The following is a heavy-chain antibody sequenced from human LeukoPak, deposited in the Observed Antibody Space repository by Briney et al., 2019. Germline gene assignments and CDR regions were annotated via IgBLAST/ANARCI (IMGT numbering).Heavy chain of an antibody. J-gene: IGHJ5*02. CDR1: GFTFSTSA. Sequence: GGSLRLSCAASGFTFSTSAMNWVRQAPGKGPEWVSAISGSGGNTYYADSVMGRFTISRDNSKNTLYLQMNSLRAEDTALYYCAKEKSTVVSLGDWFDPWGQGTLVTVSS. V-gene: IGHV3-23*01. D-gene: IGHD4-23*01. CDR2: ISGSGGNT. CDR3: AKEKSTVVSLGDWFDP.